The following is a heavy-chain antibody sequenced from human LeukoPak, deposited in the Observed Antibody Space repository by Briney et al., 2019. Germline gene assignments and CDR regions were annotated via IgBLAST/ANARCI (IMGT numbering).Heavy chain of an antibody. D-gene: IGHD6-19*01. CDR3: ARGSRDSYSSGWLFDY. CDR2: ISGSGGST. J-gene: IGHJ4*02. V-gene: IGHV3-23*01. CDR1: GFTFSSYA. Sequence: QPGGSLRLSCAASGFTFSSYAMSWVRQAPGKGLEWVSAISGSGGSTYYADSVKGRFTISRDNSKNTLYLQMNSLRAEDTAVYYCARGSRDSYSSGWLFDYWGQGTLVTVSS.